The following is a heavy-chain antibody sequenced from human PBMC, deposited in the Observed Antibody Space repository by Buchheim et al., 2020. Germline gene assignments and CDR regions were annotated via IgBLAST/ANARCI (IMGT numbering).Heavy chain of an antibody. CDR3: ARRVRDSSGYNFDF. Sequence: EVQLVQSGAEVKRPGESLKISCQGSGYSFTGAYIAWVRQMPGKGLEWMGNIYPGDSYTAYNPSFQGQVPMSVDKSIRTAYLQWYSLKASDSAVYYCARRVRDSSGYNFDFWGQGTL. CDR2: IYPGDSYT. D-gene: IGHD5-18*01. V-gene: IGHV5-51*01. CDR1: GYSFTGAY. J-gene: IGHJ4*02.